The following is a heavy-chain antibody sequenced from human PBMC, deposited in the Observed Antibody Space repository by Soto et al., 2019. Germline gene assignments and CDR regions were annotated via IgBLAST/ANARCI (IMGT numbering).Heavy chain of an antibody. CDR1: GGSFSGYY. Sequence: SETLSLTCAVYGGSFSGYYWSWIRQPPGKGLEWIGEINHSGSTNYNPSLKSRVTISVDTSKNQFSLKLSSVTAADTAVYYCAKIRRMVGYYYYGMDVWGQGTTVTVSS. D-gene: IGHD2-8*01. V-gene: IGHV4-34*01. CDR3: AKIRRMVGYYYYGMDV. J-gene: IGHJ6*02. CDR2: INHSGST.